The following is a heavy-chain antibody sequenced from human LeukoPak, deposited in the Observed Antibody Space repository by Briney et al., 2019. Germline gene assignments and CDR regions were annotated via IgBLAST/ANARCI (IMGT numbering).Heavy chain of an antibody. CDR3: ARDRDVPAIGMDV. V-gene: IGHV3-21*06. CDR1: GFTFSSYT. J-gene: IGHJ6*02. Sequence: GGSLRLSCAASGFTFSSYTMNRVRQAPGKGLEWVSSISSSSSYMYYADSVKGRFTISRDNAKNSLYLQMNSLRAEDTAVYYSARDRDVPAIGMDVWGQGTTVTVSS. CDR2: ISSSSSYM.